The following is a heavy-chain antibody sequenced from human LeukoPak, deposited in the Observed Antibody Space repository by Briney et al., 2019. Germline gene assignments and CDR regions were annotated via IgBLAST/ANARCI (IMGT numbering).Heavy chain of an antibody. J-gene: IGHJ4*02. Sequence: ASVNVSCKASGYTFTSYGISWVRQAPGQGLEWMGWISAYNGNTNYAQKPQGRVTMTTDTSTSTAYMELRSLRSDDTAVYYCARHRGYSGYDYSFDYWGQGTLVTVSS. CDR3: ARHRGYSGYDYSFDY. V-gene: IGHV1-18*01. CDR2: ISAYNGNT. CDR1: GYTFTSYG. D-gene: IGHD5-12*01.